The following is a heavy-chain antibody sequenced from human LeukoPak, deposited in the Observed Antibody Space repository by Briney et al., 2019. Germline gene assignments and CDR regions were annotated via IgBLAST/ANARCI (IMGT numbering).Heavy chain of an antibody. CDR3: ARDAIGEYCSGGSCSYYYYGMDV. J-gene: IGHJ6*02. Sequence: GGSLRLSCAASGFTFSSYAMSWVRQAPGKGLEWVSAISGSGGSTYYADSVKGRFTISRDNSKNTLYLQMNSLRAEDTAVYYCARDAIGEYCSGGSCSYYYYGMDVWGQGTTVTVSS. D-gene: IGHD2-15*01. V-gene: IGHV3-23*01. CDR2: ISGSGGST. CDR1: GFTFSSYA.